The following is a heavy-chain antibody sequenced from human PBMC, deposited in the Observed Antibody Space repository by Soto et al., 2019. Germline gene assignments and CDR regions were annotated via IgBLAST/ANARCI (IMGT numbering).Heavy chain of an antibody. V-gene: IGHV1-18*01. CDR3: VTDNNVVIAAAGTRFDY. CDR1: GYTFTSYG. D-gene: IGHD6-13*01. CDR2: ISAYNGNT. Sequence: ASVKVSCKASGYTFTSYGISWVRQAPGQGLEWMGWISAYNGNTNYAQKLQGRVTMNTDTSTSTAYKELRSLRYDDTAVYYCVTDNNVVIAAAGTRFDYWGQGTLVTVSS. J-gene: IGHJ4*02.